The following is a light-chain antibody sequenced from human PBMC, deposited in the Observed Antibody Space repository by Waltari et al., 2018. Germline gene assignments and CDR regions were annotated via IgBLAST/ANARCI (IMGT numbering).Light chain of an antibody. J-gene: IGKJ2*01. V-gene: IGKV3-15*01. CDR2: VAS. CDR3: HQYNNWPRT. Sequence: EIVMTQSPATLSVSPGERATLSCRASQSVSSNLAWYQQKPGQAPRLLIYVASTMATGLPARFSGSGSGTEFTLTISSLQSEDFAVYYCHQYNNWPRTFGQGTKLEIK. CDR1: QSVSSN.